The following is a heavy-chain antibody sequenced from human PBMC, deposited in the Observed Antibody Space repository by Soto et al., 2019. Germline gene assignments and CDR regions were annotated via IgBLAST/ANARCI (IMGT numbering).Heavy chain of an antibody. Sequence: GGSLRRSCTASGFTFGGYAMGWFRQAPGKVRECVGCIRRKSYGGTTEYNASGKGRFTISREDSKSIAYLQINSLKTEDHAVYYCTRDLSSGYPDHWGQGTLVTVSS. V-gene: IGHV3-49*01. J-gene: IGHJ4*02. CDR3: TRDLSSGYPDH. D-gene: IGHD3-22*01. CDR2: IRRKSYGGTT. CDR1: GFTFGGYA.